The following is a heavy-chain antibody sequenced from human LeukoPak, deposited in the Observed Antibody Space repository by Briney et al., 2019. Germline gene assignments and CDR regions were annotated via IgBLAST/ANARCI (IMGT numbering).Heavy chain of an antibody. J-gene: IGHJ4*02. D-gene: IGHD3-9*01. CDR2: ISGSGGST. CDR3: AKAYYDILTGTDY. V-gene: IGHV3-23*01. Sequence: PGGSLRLSCAASGFTFSSYGMSWVRQAPGKGLEWVSAISGSGGSTYYADSVKGRFTISRDNSKNTLYLQMNSLRAEDTAVYFCAKAYYDILTGTDYWGQGTLVTVSS. CDR1: GFTFSSYG.